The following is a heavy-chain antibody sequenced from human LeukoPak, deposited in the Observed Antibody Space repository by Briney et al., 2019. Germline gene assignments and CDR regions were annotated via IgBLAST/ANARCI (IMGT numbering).Heavy chain of an antibody. D-gene: IGHD3-10*01. V-gene: IGHV1-2*02. Sequence: ASVKVSCKASGYTFTGYYMHWVRQAPGQGLEWMGWINPNSGGTNYAQKFQGRVTMTRDTSISTAYMELRSLRSDDTAVYYCAKDLYSRRMNYYGSGSYFAYWGQGTLVTVSS. J-gene: IGHJ4*02. CDR2: INPNSGGT. CDR1: GYTFTGYY. CDR3: AKDLYSRRMNYYGSGSYFAY.